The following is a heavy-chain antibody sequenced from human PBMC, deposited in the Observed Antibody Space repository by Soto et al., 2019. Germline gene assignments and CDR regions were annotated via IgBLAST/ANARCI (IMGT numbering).Heavy chain of an antibody. J-gene: IGHJ4*02. CDR2: IYYSGST. CDR1: GGSISSSSYY. CDR3: ASYELRYFDWLLREYYFDF. Sequence: SETLSLTCTVSGGSISSSSYYWGWIRQPPGKGLEWIGSIYYSGSTYYNPSLKSRVTISVDTSKNQFSLKLSSVTAADTAVYYCASYELRYFDWLLREYYFDFWGQGTPVTGSS. V-gene: IGHV4-39*01. D-gene: IGHD3-9*01.